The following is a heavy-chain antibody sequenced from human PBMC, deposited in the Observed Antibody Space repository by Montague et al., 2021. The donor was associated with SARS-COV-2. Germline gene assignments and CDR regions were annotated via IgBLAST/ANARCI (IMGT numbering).Heavy chain of an antibody. CDR3: ARDDFRIAAAVFDY. CDR2: ISSSSSYI. CDR1: GFTFSSYS. J-gene: IGHJ4*02. V-gene: IGHV3-21*01. Sequence: SLRLSCAASGFTFSSYSMNWVRQAPGKGLEWVSSISSSSSYIYYADSVKGRFTISRDNAENSLYLQMNSLRAEDTAVYYCARDDFRIAAAVFDYWGQGTLVTVSS. D-gene: IGHD6-13*01.